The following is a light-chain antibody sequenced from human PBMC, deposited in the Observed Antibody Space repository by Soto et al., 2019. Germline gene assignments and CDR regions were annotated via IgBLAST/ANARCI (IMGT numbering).Light chain of an antibody. V-gene: IGKV3D-15*01. CDR3: QQHNQWPIT. Sequence: EIVLTQSPFTLSLYPVARASLSCRASQSAGNFLAWYQQKPGQAPRLLIYYISTRATGIPARFSGSGSGTEFTLTINSLQSEDSAVYYCQQHNQWPITFGQGTRLEIK. J-gene: IGKJ5*01. CDR1: QSAGNF. CDR2: YIS.